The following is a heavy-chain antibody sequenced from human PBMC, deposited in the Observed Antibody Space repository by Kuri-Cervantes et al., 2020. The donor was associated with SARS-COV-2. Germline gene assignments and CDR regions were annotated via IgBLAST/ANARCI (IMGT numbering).Heavy chain of an antibody. CDR3: AKRAGIYSYSSSWFDC. CDR1: GFTFSSYG. CDR2: IRYDGSNK. V-gene: IGHV3-30*02. Sequence: GGSLRLSCAASGFTFSSYGMHWVRQAPGKGLEWVAFIRYDGSNKYYADSVKGRFTISRDNSKNTLYLQMNSLRAEDTAVYYCAKRAGIYSYSSSWFDCWGQGTLVTVSS. D-gene: IGHD6-13*01. J-gene: IGHJ4*02.